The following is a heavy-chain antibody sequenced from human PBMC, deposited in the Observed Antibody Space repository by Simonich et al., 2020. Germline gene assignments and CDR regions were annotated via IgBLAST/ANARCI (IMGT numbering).Heavy chain of an antibody. CDR2: IRTYKGNT. CDR3: ARDQGGRAAAATDY. V-gene: IGHV1-18*01. CDR1: GYTFTSYG. Sequence: QVQLVQSGAEVKKPGASVKVSCKASGYTFTSYGISWVRQAPGQGLEWMGGIRTYKGNTTNAQNIQGRVTMTTDTSTSTAYMELRSLRSDDTAVYYCARDQGGRAAAATDYWGQGTLVTVSS. D-gene: IGHD6-13*01. J-gene: IGHJ4*02.